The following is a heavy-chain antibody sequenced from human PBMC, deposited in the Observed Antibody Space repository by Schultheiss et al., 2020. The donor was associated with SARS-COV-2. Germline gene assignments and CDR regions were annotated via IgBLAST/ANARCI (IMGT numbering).Heavy chain of an antibody. D-gene: IGHD3-10*01. CDR1: GFTFDDYA. CDR3: AKDSRFRSMYNWFDP. CDR2: ISGSGGST. J-gene: IGHJ5*02. Sequence: GGSLRLSCAASGFTFDDYAMHWVRQAPGKGLEWVSGISGSGGSTYYADSVKGRFTISRDNSKNTLYLQMNSLRAEDTAVYYCAKDSRFRSMYNWFDPWGQGTLVTVSS. V-gene: IGHV3-23*01.